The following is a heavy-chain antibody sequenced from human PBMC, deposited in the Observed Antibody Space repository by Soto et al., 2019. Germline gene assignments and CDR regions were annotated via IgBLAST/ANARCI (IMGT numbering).Heavy chain of an antibody. CDR2: ISYDGSNK. D-gene: IGHD5-12*01. J-gene: IGHJ4*02. Sequence: PGGSLRLSCAASGFTFSSYGMHWVRQAPGKGLEWVAVISYDGSNKYYADSVKGRFTISRDNSKNTLYLQMNSLRAEDTAVYYCAKDLEEVSMATILGTIAFDYWGQGTLVTVSS. CDR1: GFTFSSYG. V-gene: IGHV3-30*18. CDR3: AKDLEEVSMATILGTIAFDY.